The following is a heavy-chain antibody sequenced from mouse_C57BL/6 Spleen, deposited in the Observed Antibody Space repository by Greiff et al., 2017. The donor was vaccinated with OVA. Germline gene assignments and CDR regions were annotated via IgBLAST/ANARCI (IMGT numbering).Heavy chain of an antibody. CDR3: ASDSSGFDY. J-gene: IGHJ2*01. V-gene: IGHV1-82*01. CDR2: IYPGDGDT. D-gene: IGHD3-2*02. Sequence: QVQLQQSGPELVKPGASVKISCKASGYAFSSSWMNWVKQRPGKGLEWIGRIYPGDGDTNYNGKFKGTATLTADKSSSTAYMQLSSLTSEDSTVCFDASDSSGFDYWGQGTTLTVSS. CDR1: GYAFSSSW.